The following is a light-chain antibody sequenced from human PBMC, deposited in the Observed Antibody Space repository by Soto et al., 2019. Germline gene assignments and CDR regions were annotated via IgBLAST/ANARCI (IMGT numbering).Light chain of an antibody. CDR3: QQYGDYNSPRYR. J-gene: IGKJ2*03. V-gene: IGKV3-20*01. CDR2: DTS. CDR1: QSVSTNY. Sequence: EIVLTQSPGTLSLSPGDRVTLSCRASQSVSTNYFSWYQQKPGQAHRLLIYDTSSRAVGIPDRFSGSGSGTDFTLSIRRLEPEDFAMYYCQQYGDYNSPRYRFGQGTRLEI.